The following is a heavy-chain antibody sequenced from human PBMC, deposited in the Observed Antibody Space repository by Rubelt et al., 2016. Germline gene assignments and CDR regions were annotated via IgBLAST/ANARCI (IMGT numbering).Heavy chain of an antibody. CDR1: GGSISTYY. V-gene: IGHV4-59*12. Sequence: QVQLQESGPGLVKPSETLSLTCTVSGGSISTYYWSWIRQPPGKGLEWIGYIYYSGSTNYNPSLKSRVTITVDTSKNQFSLKLSSVTAADTAVYYCARDPRSGWYGYYFDYWGQGTLLTVSS. CDR3: ARDPRSGWYGYYFDY. J-gene: IGHJ4*02. CDR2: IYYSGST. D-gene: IGHD6-19*01.